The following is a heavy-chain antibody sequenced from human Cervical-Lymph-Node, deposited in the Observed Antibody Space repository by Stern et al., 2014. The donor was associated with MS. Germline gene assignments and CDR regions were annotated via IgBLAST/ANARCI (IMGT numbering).Heavy chain of an antibody. V-gene: IGHV1-46*02. CDR1: EYTHNNYL. CDR2: INPSGAT. J-gene: IGHJ6*02. Sequence: QLVQSGSEVKKPGASVKVSCKASEYTHNNYLIHWVRQAPGQRLDWMGVINPSGATNYAQKVQDRVTMTTDASTSTFYMELSRLRSEDTAVYYCAVRYCSGGRCYSVPDVWGQGTTVIVSS. CDR3: AVRYCSGGRCYSVPDV. D-gene: IGHD2-15*01.